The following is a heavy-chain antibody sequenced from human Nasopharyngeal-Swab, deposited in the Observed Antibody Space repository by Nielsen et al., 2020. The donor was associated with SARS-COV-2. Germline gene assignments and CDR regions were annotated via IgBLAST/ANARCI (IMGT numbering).Heavy chain of an antibody. J-gene: IGHJ6*02. Sequence: VCQAPGKGLEWVSYISSSSTIYYADSVKGRFTISRDNAKNSLYLQMNSLRDEDSAVYYCAREGGYRYGYRLYYYYGMDVWGQGTTVTVSS. CDR2: ISSSSTI. D-gene: IGHD5-18*01. CDR3: AREGGYRYGYRLYYYYGMDV. V-gene: IGHV3-48*02.